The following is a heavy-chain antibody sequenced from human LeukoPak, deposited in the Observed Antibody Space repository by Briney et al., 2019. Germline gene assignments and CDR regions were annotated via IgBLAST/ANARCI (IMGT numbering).Heavy chain of an antibody. CDR1: GFTFSSYG. Sequence: PGRSLRLSCAASGFTFSSYGMHWVRQAPEKGLEWLSYISSSSSTIYYADSVKGRFTISRDNAENSLYLQMNSLRAEDTAVYYCARDSPPDYWGQGTLVTVSS. V-gene: IGHV3-48*01. J-gene: IGHJ4*02. CDR3: ARDSPPDY. CDR2: ISSSSSTI.